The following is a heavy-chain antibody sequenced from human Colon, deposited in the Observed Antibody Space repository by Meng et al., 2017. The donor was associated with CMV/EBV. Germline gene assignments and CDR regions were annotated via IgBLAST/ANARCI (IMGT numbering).Heavy chain of an antibody. CDR2: IGDGGST. CDR1: GDPMNSHSYY. CDR3: ARMNLHLGELMFDF. Sequence: GSLSLSCSVSGDPMNSHSYYWAWIRQPPGKGLEWIGSIGDGGSTYDNPSLKSRVITSLDASKKEFSLKVTSVTAADTAVYYCARMNLHLGELMFDFWGQGTLVTVSS. D-gene: IGHD5-24*01. J-gene: IGHJ4*02. V-gene: IGHV4-39*07.